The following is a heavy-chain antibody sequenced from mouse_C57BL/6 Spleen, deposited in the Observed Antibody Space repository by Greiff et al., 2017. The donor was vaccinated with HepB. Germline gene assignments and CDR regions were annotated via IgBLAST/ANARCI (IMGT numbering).Heavy chain of an antibody. Sequence: EVQLQQSGPELVKPGASVKISCKASGYSFTGYYMNWVKQSPEKSLEWIGEINPSTGGTTYNQKFKAKATLTVDKSSSTAYMQLKSRTSEDSAVYYCAIGGSNDYYAMDYWGQGTSVTVSS. CDR3: AIGGSNDYYAMDY. D-gene: IGHD1-1*01. V-gene: IGHV1-42*01. J-gene: IGHJ4*01. CDR1: GYSFTGYY. CDR2: INPSTGGT.